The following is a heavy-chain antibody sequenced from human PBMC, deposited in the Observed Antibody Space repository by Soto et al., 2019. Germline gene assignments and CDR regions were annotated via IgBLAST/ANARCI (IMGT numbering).Heavy chain of an antibody. CDR3: ARVPSP. CDR2: IDYSGRT. CDR1: GGSVSSSQYY. J-gene: IGHJ5*02. V-gene: IGHV4-61*01. Sequence: SETLSLTCIVSGGSVSSSQYYWSWIRQPPGKGLEWIGYIDYSGRTNYNPSLKSRVTISIDRSKNQFSLKLSSVTAADTAVYYCARVPSPWGQGTLVTVSS.